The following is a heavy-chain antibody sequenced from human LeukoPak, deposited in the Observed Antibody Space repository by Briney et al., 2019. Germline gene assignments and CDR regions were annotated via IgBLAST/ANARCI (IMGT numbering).Heavy chain of an antibody. D-gene: IGHD3-10*01. J-gene: IGHJ4*02. CDR1: GYTFTSYD. CDR3: ASTRLWFGELFPSFFDY. Sequence: SVKVSCKASGYTFTSYDINWVRQATGQGLEWMGWMNPNSGNTGYAQKFQGRDTMTRNTSISTAYMELSSLRSEDTAVYYCASTRLWFGELFPSFFDYWGQGTLVTVSS. V-gene: IGHV1-8*01. CDR2: MNPNSGNT.